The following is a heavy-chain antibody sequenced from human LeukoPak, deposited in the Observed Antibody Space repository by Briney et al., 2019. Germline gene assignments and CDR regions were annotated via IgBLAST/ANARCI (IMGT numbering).Heavy chain of an antibody. CDR3: ANKVVAATSDRFDP. D-gene: IGHD2-15*01. J-gene: IGHJ5*02. Sequence: GGSLRLSCAASGFTFSSYAMSWVRQAPGKGLEWVSAISGSGGSTYYADSVKGRYTISRDNSKNTLYLQMNSLRAEDTAVYYCANKVVAATSDRFDPWGQGTLVTVSS. CDR2: ISGSGGST. CDR1: GFTFSSYA. V-gene: IGHV3-23*01.